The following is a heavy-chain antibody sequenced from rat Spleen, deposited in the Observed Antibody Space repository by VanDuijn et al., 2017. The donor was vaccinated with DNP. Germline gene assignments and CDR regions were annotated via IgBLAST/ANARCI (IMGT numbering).Heavy chain of an antibody. CDR3: ARDLRRVDY. D-gene: IGHD1-11*01. V-gene: IGHV2-32*01. CDR1: GFSLTNYH. Sequence: QVQLKESGPGLVQPSQTLSLTCTVSGFSLTNYHVHWVRQSPGKGLEWMGVMWSEGGISSNSVLKSRLPINRDTSKSQLFLKMNSLQSEDTATYYCARDLRRVDYWGQGIMVTVSS. J-gene: IGHJ2*01. CDR2: MWSEGGI.